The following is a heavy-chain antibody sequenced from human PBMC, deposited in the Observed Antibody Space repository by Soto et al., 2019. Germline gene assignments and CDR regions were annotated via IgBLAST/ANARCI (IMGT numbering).Heavy chain of an antibody. CDR2: INLNSGGS. V-gene: IGHV1-2*02. D-gene: IGHD2-15*01. J-gene: IGHJ3*01. CDR1: GYTFTGYY. Sequence: QAQLVHSGPEVKKPGASVKVSCRASGYTFTGYYLHWVRQVPGQGLEWMGWINLNSGGSIYAQNFQGRVTMTRGTSISTAYMELTARRSDDTAMYYCARRNSPGPGSAFDLWGQGTMVTVSS. CDR3: ARRNSPGPGSAFDL.